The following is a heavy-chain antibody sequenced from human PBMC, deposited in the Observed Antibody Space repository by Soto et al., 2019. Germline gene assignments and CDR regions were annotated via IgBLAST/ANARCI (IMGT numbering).Heavy chain of an antibody. V-gene: IGHV1-69*13. D-gene: IGHD2-15*01. J-gene: IGHJ6*02. CDR2: IIPIFGTA. CDR3: ARDPVVAATTVYYGMDV. Sequence: SVKVSCKASGGTFSSYAISWVRQAPGQGLEWMGGIIPIFGTANYAQKFQGRVTITADESTSTAYMELSSLRSEDTAVYYCARDPVVAATTVYYGMDVWGQGTTVTVS. CDR1: GGTFSSYA.